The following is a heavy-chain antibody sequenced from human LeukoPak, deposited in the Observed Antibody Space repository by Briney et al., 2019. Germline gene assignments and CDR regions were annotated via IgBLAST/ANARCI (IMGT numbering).Heavy chain of an antibody. Sequence: ASVTVSCKPSGYTFTGFFMHWVRQAPGQGLEWMGWINPNNGDTNSAQEFQGRVTMTRDASIRTAYMELSRLTSDDTAVYYCTRDAPGYSSEFDFWGQGTLVTVSS. CDR1: GYTFTGFF. CDR2: INPNNGDT. D-gene: IGHD6-19*01. CDR3: TRDAPGYSSEFDF. J-gene: IGHJ4*02. V-gene: IGHV1-2*02.